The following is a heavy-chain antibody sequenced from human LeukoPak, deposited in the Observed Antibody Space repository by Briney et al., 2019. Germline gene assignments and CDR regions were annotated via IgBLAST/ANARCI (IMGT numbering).Heavy chain of an antibody. J-gene: IGHJ3*02. CDR1: GFTFSSYG. CDR2: ISYDGSNK. D-gene: IGHD1-1*01. CDR3: AKGKSRYTRSWAFDI. V-gene: IGHV3-30*18. Sequence: GGSLRLSCAASGFTFSSYGMHWVRQAPGKGLEWVAVISYDGSNKYYADSVKGRFTISRDNSKNTLYLQMNSLRAEDTAVYYCAKGKSRYTRSWAFDIWGQGTMVTVSS.